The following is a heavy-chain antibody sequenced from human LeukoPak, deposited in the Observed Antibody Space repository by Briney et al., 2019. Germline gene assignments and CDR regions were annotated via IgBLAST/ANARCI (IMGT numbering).Heavy chain of an antibody. D-gene: IGHD3-22*01. Sequence: SETLSLTCAVYGVSFSGYYWSWIRQPPGKGLEWIGEINHSGSTNYNPSLKSRVTISVDTSKNQFSLKLSSVTAADTAVYYCARRRPSYDTNGYAVDYWGQGTLVTVSS. CDR1: GVSFSGYY. J-gene: IGHJ4*02. CDR2: INHSGST. V-gene: IGHV4-34*01. CDR3: ARRRPSYDTNGYAVDY.